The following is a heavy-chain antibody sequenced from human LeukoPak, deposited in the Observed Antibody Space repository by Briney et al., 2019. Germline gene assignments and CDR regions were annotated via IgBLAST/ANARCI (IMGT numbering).Heavy chain of an antibody. V-gene: IGHV1-18*01. CDR3: ARGTELRVFDAFDI. Sequence: ASVTVSCKASGYTFTSYGISWVRQAPGQGLEGMGWISAYNGNTNYAQKLQGRVTMTTDTSTSTAYMELRSLRSDDTAVYYCARGTELRVFDAFDIWGQGTMVTVSS. D-gene: IGHD2-15*01. CDR2: ISAYNGNT. J-gene: IGHJ3*02. CDR1: GYTFTSYG.